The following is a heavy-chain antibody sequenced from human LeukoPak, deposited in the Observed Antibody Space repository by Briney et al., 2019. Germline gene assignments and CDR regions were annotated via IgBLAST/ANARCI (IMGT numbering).Heavy chain of an antibody. V-gene: IGHV3-23*01. CDR1: GFTFSSYA. CDR3: ARVAGTGGVDY. D-gene: IGHD6-19*01. J-gene: IGHJ4*02. CDR2: ISDSGGST. Sequence: PGGSLRLSCAASGFTFSSYAMTWVRQAPGEGLEWVSGISDSGGSTYYADSVKGRFTVSRDNAKNSLYLQMNSLRAEDTAVYYCARVAGTGGVDYWGQGTLVTVSS.